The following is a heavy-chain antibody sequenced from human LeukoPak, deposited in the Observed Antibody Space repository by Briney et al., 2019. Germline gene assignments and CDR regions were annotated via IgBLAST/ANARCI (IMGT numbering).Heavy chain of an antibody. CDR2: IKQDGSEK. CDR3: ARDPAGIAVAGIGGYFDY. V-gene: IGHV3-7*01. J-gene: IGHJ4*02. CDR1: GFTFSSYW. Sequence: GGSLRLSCAASGFTFSSYWMSWVRQAPGKGLEWVANIKQDGSEKYYVDSVKGRFTFSRDNAKNSLYLQMNSLRAEDTAVYYCARDPAGIAVAGIGGYFDYWGQGTLVTVSS. D-gene: IGHD6-19*01.